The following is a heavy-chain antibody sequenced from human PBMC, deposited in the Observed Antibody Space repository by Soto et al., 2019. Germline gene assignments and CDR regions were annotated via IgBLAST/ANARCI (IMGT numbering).Heavy chain of an antibody. J-gene: IGHJ4*02. CDR2: IYASGAT. CDR1: GGSISTYY. CDR3: ARSHSFDGSIYHYYFDF. V-gene: IGHV4-59*12. D-gene: IGHD3-10*01. Sequence: PSETLSLTCTVSGGSISTYYWSWIRQPPGGTLEWIGYIYASGATTYNPSLESRVTMSVAMPNNEYSLELTSLTAADTAEYYCARSHSFDGSIYHYYFDFWGQGTLVTVSS.